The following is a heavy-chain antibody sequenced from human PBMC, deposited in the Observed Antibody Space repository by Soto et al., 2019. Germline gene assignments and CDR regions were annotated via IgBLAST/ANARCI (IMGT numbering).Heavy chain of an antibody. CDR3: ARGRYGDY. D-gene: IGHD1-1*01. J-gene: IGHJ4*02. V-gene: IGHV1-18*03. CDR2: ISAHNGNT. Sequence: QVHLVQSGAEVKKPGASVKVSCKGSGYAFTTYGITWVRQAPGQGLEWMGWISAHNGNTNYAQKLQGRVTVTRDTSTSTAYMDLRSLRSDDIAVYYCARGRYGDYWGQGALVPVSS. CDR1: GYAFTTYG.